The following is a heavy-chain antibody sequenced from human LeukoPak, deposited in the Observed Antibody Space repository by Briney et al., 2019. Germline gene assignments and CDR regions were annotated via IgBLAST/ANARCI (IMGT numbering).Heavy chain of an antibody. CDR3: ARSRGGFYHH. V-gene: IGHV3-74*01. J-gene: IGHJ5*02. CDR1: GFTFSNGW. CDR2: FDTDGSKT. D-gene: IGHD2/OR15-2a*01. Sequence: PGGSLRLSCAASGFTFSNGWVHWVRQAPGKGLVWVSRFDTDGSKTTYADSVKGRFTISRDNAKNTLYLQMNSLRVEDTAVYYCARSRGGFYHHWGQGTLVTVSS.